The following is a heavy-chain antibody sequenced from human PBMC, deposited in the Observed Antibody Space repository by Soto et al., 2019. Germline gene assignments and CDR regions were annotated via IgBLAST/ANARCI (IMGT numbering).Heavy chain of an antibody. D-gene: IGHD3-22*01. CDR3: ARATSTQYYYDSIVYCCDY. CDR2: INHSGST. CDR1: GESFSGYY. Sequence: PSETLSLTSAVYGESFSGYYWSRIHQPPGKXLEWIGEINHSGSTNYNPSLKSRVTISLDTSKNQFSLKLSSVTAADTAVYYCARATSTQYYYDSIVYCCDYCGQGTFVTVS. V-gene: IGHV4-34*01. J-gene: IGHJ4*02.